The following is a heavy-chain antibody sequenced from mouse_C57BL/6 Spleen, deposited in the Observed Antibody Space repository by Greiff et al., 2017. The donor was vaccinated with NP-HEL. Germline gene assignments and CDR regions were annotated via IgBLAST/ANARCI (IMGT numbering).Heavy chain of an antibody. Sequence: EVQLQESGPGLVKPSQSLSLTCSVTGYSITSGYYWNWIRQLPGNKLEWMGYISYDGSNNYNPSLKNRITITRDTSKNQFFLKFNSVTTEDTATYYCATAYSSNPWFAYWGQGTLVTVSA. J-gene: IGHJ3*01. CDR2: ISYDGSN. V-gene: IGHV3-6*01. CDR1: GYSITSGYY. D-gene: IGHD2-5*01. CDR3: ATAYSSNPWFAY.